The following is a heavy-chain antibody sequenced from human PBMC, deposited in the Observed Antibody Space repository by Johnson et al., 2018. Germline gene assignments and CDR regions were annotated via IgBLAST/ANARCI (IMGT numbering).Heavy chain of an antibody. D-gene: IGHD3-3*01. CDR2: ISGDGYSI. CDR3: AKDALNPSDFWSGTEYFQH. J-gene: IGHJ1*01. Sequence: QVQLQESGGGLVKXGGSXRLXCTASGFTFSDYYVNWIRQVPGKGLEWPSFISGDGYSIHYADSVKGRFTISRDNAKSSLYLQMDSLRAEDTAIYYCAKDALNPSDFWSGTEYFQHWGQGTLVTVSS. CDR1: GFTFSDYY. V-gene: IGHV3-11*01.